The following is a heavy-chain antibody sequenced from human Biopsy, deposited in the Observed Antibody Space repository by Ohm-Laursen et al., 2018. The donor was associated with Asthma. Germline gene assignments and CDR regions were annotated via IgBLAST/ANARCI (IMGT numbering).Heavy chain of an antibody. CDR3: ARGKTWGRSYYFDY. CDR2: IFFDGSNK. Sequence: SLRLSCAASGFKFDDNAMHWIRQAPGKGLEWVAGIFFDGSNKYYADSVKGRFTISRDNSKDTLYLQVNSLRGDDTAVYYCARGKTWGRSYYFDYWGQGTLVTVSS. V-gene: IGHV3-30-3*01. CDR1: GFKFDDNA. D-gene: IGHD6-6*01. J-gene: IGHJ4*02.